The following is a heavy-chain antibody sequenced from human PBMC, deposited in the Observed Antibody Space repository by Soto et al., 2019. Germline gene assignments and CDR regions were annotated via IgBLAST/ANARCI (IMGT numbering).Heavy chain of an antibody. V-gene: IGHV1-18*01. Sequence: ASVKVSCKTSGYTFSSYGISRVRQAPGQGLEWMGWISVYNGNTNYAQKLQGRVTMTTDTSTSTAYMELRSLRSDDTAVYYCARDRAILWSRGFDYWGQGTLVTVSS. J-gene: IGHJ4*02. CDR3: ARDRAILWSRGFDY. CDR1: GYTFSSYG. CDR2: ISVYNGNT. D-gene: IGHD3-10*01.